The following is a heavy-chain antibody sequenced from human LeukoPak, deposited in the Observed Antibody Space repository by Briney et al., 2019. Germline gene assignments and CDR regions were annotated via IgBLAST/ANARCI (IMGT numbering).Heavy chain of an antibody. CDR2: ISVFGATS. J-gene: IGHJ6*03. CDR3: AKGAVESLDYYFYMEV. Sequence: GGSLRLSCAASGFTFTRHAMSWVRQAPGKGLEWVSGISVFGATSYYADSVKGRFIISRDNSKNMLYVQMNSLRAEDTAVYYCAKGAVESLDYYFYMEVWGKGTTVTVSS. CDR1: GFTFTRHA. V-gene: IGHV3-23*01. D-gene: IGHD1-1*01.